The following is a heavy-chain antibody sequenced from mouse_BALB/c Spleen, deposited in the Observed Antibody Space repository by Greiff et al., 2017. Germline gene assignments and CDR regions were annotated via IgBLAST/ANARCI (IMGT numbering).Heavy chain of an antibody. CDR1: GYTFTSYW. J-gene: IGHJ3*01. Sequence: QVQLKESGAELAKPGASVKMSCKASGYTFTSYWMHWVKQRPGQGLEWIGYINPSTGYTEYNQKFKDKATLTADKSSSTAYMQLSSLTSEDSAVYYCARSEYYGSSYWFAYWGQGTLVTVSA. V-gene: IGHV1-7*01. CDR3: ARSEYYGSSYWFAY. CDR2: INPSTGYT. D-gene: IGHD1-1*01.